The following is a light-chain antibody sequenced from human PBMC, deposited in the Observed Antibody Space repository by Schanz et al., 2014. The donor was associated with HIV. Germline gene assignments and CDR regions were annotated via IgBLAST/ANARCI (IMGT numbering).Light chain of an antibody. J-gene: IGLJ1*01. CDR3: CSFAGADSLFV. V-gene: IGLV2-23*02. CDR1: STDVGGYDL. CDR2: GVD. Sequence: QCALTQPASVSGSPGQSITISCTGSSTDVGGYDLVSWYQQHPGQVPKLMIYGVDKRPSGVSHRFSGAKSGNTAYLTISGLQAEDEADYYCCSFAGADSLFVFGIGTKLTVL.